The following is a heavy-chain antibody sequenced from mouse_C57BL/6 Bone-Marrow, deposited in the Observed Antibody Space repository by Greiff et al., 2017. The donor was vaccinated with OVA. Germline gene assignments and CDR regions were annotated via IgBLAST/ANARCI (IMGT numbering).Heavy chain of an antibody. CDR2: IDPANGNT. J-gene: IGHJ3*01. CDR1: GFHIKNTY. D-gene: IGHD2-5*01. V-gene: IGHV14-3*01. Sequence: EVQLQQSVAELVRPGASVKLSCTASGFHIKNTYMHWVKQRPEQGLEEIGRIDPANGNTKYAPKFQGKATITAGTSSNPAYLQLSSLTSKDTSIYYCATYYSNPWFAYWGQGTLVTVSA. CDR3: ATYYSNPWFAY.